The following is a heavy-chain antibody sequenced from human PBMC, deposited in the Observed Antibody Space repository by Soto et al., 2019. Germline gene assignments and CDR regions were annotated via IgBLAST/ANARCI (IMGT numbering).Heavy chain of an antibody. Sequence: GGSLSLSCAASGFTFSTSWMDWVRQTPGKGLEWVANINQDGSEKNYVDSVKGRFTISRDNAKNSLFLQMSSLTAEDSGLYYCTRYLDFWGQGTLVTVYS. V-gene: IGHV3-7*01. CDR3: TRYLDF. CDR1: GFTFSTSW. CDR2: INQDGSEK. J-gene: IGHJ4*02.